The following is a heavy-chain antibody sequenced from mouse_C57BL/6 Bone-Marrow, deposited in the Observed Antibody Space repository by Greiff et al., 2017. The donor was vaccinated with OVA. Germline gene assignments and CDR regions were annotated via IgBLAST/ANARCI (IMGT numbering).Heavy chain of an antibody. CDR2: ILPGSGST. V-gene: IGHV1-9*01. CDR3: ATYDYDDY. J-gene: IGHJ2*01. CDR1: GYTFTGYW. Sequence: QVQLQQSGAELMKPGASVKLSCKATGYTFTGYWIEWVKQRPGHGLEWIGEILPGSGSTNYNEKFKGKATVTADTSSNTAYMQLSSLITEDSAIYYCATYDYDDYWGQGTTLTVSS. D-gene: IGHD2-4*01.